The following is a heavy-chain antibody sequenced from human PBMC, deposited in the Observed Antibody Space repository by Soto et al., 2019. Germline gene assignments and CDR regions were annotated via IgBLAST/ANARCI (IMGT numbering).Heavy chain of an antibody. CDR2: IYSGGST. J-gene: IGHJ3*02. CDR1: GFTVSSNY. Sequence: GGSLRLSCAASGFTVSSNYMSWVRQAPGKGLEWVSVIYSGGSTYYADSVKGRFTISRDNSKNTLYLQMNSLRAEDTAVYYCARGSDYIWGSYRLDAFDIWGQGTMVTVS. CDR3: ARGSDYIWGSYRLDAFDI. D-gene: IGHD3-16*02. V-gene: IGHV3-66*01.